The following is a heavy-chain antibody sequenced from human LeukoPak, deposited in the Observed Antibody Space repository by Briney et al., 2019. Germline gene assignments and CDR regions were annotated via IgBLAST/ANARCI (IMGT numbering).Heavy chain of an antibody. CDR2: IYSGGST. J-gene: IGHJ4*02. CDR3: ARTNLPKSPHFDY. V-gene: IGHV3-53*01. CDR1: GFTVSSHY. Sequence: GGSLRLSCAAYGFTVSSHYMSWVRQVPGKWLEWVSVIYSGGSTYYADSVKGRFTISRDNSKNTLYLQMNSLRAKDTAGYYCARTNLPKSPHFDYGGQGTLVTVSS. D-gene: IGHD1-14*01.